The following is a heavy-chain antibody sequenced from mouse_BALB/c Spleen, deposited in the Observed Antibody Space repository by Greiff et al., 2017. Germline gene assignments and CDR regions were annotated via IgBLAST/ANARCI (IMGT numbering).Heavy chain of an antibody. D-gene: IGHD2-14*01. J-gene: IGHJ4*01. CDR2: INPDSSTV. CDR1: GFDFSRYW. CDR3: ARSYDRYDNAMEY. Sequence: EVKLLESGGGLVQPGGSLKLSCAASGFDFSRYWMSWVRQAPGKGLEWIGEINPDSSTVNYTPTLTNKFIISRDNAKNTLYLQMSKVRSENTAIYYCARSYDRYDNAMEYWGQGTSVTVSS. V-gene: IGHV4-1*02.